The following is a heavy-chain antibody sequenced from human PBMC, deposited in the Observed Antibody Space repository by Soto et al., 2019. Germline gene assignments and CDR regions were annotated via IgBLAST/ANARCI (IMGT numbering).Heavy chain of an antibody. J-gene: IGHJ4*02. CDR2: IIPLFGSA. V-gene: IGHV1-69*06. CDR3: AGFGFSRGYAY. CDR1: GGTPNTYV. Sequence: GASVKVSCKASGGTPNTYVISWVRQAPGQGLEWMGGIIPLFGSANYAQKFQGRVTMTADKSTSTVYMELSSLRSDDTAVYYCAGFGFSRGYAYWGPGTLVTVSS. D-gene: IGHD3-22*01.